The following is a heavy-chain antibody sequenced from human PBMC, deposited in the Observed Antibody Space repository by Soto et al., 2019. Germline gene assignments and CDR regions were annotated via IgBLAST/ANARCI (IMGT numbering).Heavy chain of an antibody. Sequence: GGSLRLSCAASGFTFNSYAMSWVRQAPGKGLEWVSGISGSGYTTYYADSVKGRFTVSRDNSKNTLYLQMNSLRAEDTAVYYCAKDIAWFGELLRAFDIWGQGTMVTVSS. CDR1: GFTFNSYA. CDR3: AKDIAWFGELLRAFDI. CDR2: ISGSGYTT. J-gene: IGHJ3*02. V-gene: IGHV3-23*01. D-gene: IGHD3-10*01.